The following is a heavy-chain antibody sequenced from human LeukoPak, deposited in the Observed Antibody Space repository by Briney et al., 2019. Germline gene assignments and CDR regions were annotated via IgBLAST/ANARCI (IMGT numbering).Heavy chain of an antibody. J-gene: IGHJ4*02. V-gene: IGHV4-34*01. D-gene: IGHD3-3*01. CDR3: ARFQSWIFGVVTDYFDY. CDR2: INHSGST. CDR1: GGSFSGYY. Sequence: KASETLSLTCAVYGGSFSGYYWSWIRQPPGKGLEWIGEINHSGSTNYNPSLKSRVTISVDTSKNQFSLKLNSVTAADTAVYYCARFQSWIFGVVTDYFDYWGQGTLVTVSS.